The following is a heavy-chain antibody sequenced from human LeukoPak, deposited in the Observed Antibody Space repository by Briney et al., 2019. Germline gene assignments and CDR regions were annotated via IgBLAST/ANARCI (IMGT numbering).Heavy chain of an antibody. D-gene: IGHD3-22*01. J-gene: IGHJ3*02. Sequence: TSETLSLTCTVSGYSISSGYYWGWIRQPPGKGLEWIGSIYHSGSTYYNPSLKSRVTISVDTSKNQFSLKLSSVTAADTDVYYCARDPPGPAYYYDQIEDAFDIWGQGTMVTVSS. V-gene: IGHV4-38-2*02. CDR2: IYHSGST. CDR1: GYSISSGYY. CDR3: ARDPPGPAYYYDQIEDAFDI.